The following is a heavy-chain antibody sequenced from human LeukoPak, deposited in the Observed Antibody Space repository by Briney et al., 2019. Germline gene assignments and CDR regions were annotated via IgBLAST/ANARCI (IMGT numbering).Heavy chain of an antibody. J-gene: IGHJ4*02. Sequence: GGSLRLSCAASGFTFSSYSMNWVRQAPGKGLEWVSYISSSSSTIYYADSVKGRFTISRDNAKNSLYLRMDSLRAEDTAVYYCARAAGEWGQGTLVTVSS. CDR3: ARAAGE. D-gene: IGHD4-17*01. CDR1: GFTFSSYS. CDR2: ISSSSSTI. V-gene: IGHV3-48*01.